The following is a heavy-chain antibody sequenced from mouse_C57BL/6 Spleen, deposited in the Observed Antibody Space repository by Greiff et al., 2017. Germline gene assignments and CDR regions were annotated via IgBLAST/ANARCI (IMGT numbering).Heavy chain of an antibody. CDR1: GYTFTDYT. CDR2: INPNNGGT. CDR3: ARSDSSGQFAY. V-gene: IGHV1-18*01. D-gene: IGHD3-2*02. Sequence: VQLQQSGPELVKPGASVKIPCTASGYTFTDYTMDWVKQSHGKSLEWIGDINPNNGGTIYNQKFKGKATLTVDKSSSTAYMELRSLTSEDTAVYYCARSDSSGQFAYWGQGTLVTVSA. J-gene: IGHJ3*01.